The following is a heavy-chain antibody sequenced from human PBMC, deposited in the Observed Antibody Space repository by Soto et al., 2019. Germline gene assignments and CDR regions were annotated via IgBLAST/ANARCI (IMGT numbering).Heavy chain of an antibody. J-gene: IGHJ1*01. V-gene: IGHV3-23*01. CDR1: GFTFSDYY. CDR3: AKGVPGIAVAGTGYFQH. D-gene: IGHD6-19*01. Sequence: PGGSLRLSCAASGFTFSDYYMSWVRQAPGKGLEWVSGISGSGDSTYYADSVKGRFTISRDNSKKTVYLQMNSLRAEDTAVYYCAKGVPGIAVAGTGYFQHWGQGTLVTVSS. CDR2: ISGSGDST.